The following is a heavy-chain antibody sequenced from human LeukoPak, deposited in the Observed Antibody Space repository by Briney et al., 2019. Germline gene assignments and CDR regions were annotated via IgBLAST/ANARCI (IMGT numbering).Heavy chain of an antibody. D-gene: IGHD6-13*01. CDR1: GFTFDEHA. Sequence: GGSLRLSCVASGFTFDEHAMHWVRQAPGKGLEWVSGISWNSVTFAYADSVKGRFTISRDNAKNSLYLQMNSLRVEDTALYYCARDRGRYSSNWEASVYWGQGTLVTVSS. V-gene: IGHV3-9*01. CDR3: ARDRGRYSSNWEASVY. CDR2: ISWNSVTF. J-gene: IGHJ4*02.